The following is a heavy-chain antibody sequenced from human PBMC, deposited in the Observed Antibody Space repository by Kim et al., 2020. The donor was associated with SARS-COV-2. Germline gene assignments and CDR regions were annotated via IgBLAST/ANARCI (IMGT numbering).Heavy chain of an antibody. CDR1: GASMSTNHW. CDR3: ARSRYFDWLNLDY. J-gene: IGHJ4*02. D-gene: IGHD3-9*01. Sequence: SETLSLTCAVSGASMSTNHWWSWVRQSPGKGLEWIGEIFHTGSTKSNPSLRSRVTVSVDVSKSQFSLNLTSMTAADTAVYFCARSRYFDWLNLDYWGQGILVTVSS. CDR2: IFHTGST. V-gene: IGHV4-4*02.